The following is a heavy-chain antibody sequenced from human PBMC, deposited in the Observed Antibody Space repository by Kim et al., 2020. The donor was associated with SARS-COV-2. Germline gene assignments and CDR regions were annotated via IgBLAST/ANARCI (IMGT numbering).Heavy chain of an antibody. CDR2: HSGNT. J-gene: IGHJ4*02. CDR3: ARGWYFDY. Sequence: HSGNTNYNPSLKSRVTISVDKSKNQVSLRLSSVTAADTAVYYCARGWYFDYWGQGTLVTVSS. D-gene: IGHD6-13*01. V-gene: IGHV4-4*02.